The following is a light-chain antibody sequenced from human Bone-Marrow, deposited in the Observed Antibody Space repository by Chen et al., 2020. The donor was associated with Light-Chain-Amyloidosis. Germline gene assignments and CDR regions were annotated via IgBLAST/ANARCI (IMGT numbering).Light chain of an antibody. CDR3: QQYNNWPPVT. CDR2: GAS. Sequence: EIVMTQSPATLSVSPGERATLSCRASQRVSSNLAWYQQKPGQAPRRLIYGASTRATGIPARFSGSGSGTEFTLTISSLQSEDFAVYYCQQYNNWPPVTFGQGTKLEIK. V-gene: IGKV3-15*01. J-gene: IGKJ2*01. CDR1: QRVSSN.